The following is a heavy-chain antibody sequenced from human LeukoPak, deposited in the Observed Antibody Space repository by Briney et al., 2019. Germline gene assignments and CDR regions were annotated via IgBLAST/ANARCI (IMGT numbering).Heavy chain of an antibody. CDR3: AREYYHSNRRLGDY. CDR2: IYYSGST. J-gene: IGHJ4*02. Sequence: SETLSLTCTVSGGSISSSSYYWGWIRQPPGKGLEWIGSIYYSGSTYYNPSLKSRVTISVDTSKNQFSLKLSSVTAADTAVYYCAREYYHSNRRLGDYWGQGTLVTVSS. V-gene: IGHV4-39*07. D-gene: IGHD4-11*01. CDR1: GGSISSSSYY.